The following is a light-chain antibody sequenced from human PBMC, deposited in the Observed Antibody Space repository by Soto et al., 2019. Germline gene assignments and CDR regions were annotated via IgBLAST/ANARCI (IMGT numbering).Light chain of an antibody. V-gene: IGLV2-8*01. CDR3: SSXGGXNNVV. Sequence: QSVLTQPPSASGSPGQSVTISCTGSYSDIGGYNYVSWYLQHPGKAPKLIIYEVSKRPSGVPDRFSGSKSDNTASLTVSGLQAEDEADYYCSSXGGXNNVVFGGGTKVTVL. CDR1: YSDIGGYNY. CDR2: EVS. J-gene: IGLJ2*01.